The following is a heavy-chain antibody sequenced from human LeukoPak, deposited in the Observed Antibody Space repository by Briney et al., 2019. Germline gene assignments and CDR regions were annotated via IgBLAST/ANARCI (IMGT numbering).Heavy chain of an antibody. Sequence: PSETLSLTCAVYGGSFSGYYWSWIRQPAGEGLEWIGRIYPSGSTNYNPSLKSRVTISIDTSKNQFSLRLSSVTAADTAVYYCAREAYYYDNSGYWGAFDIWGQGTMVTVSS. CDR2: IYPSGST. CDR3: AREAYYYDNSGYWGAFDI. V-gene: IGHV4-4*07. J-gene: IGHJ3*02. CDR1: GGSFSGYY. D-gene: IGHD3-22*01.